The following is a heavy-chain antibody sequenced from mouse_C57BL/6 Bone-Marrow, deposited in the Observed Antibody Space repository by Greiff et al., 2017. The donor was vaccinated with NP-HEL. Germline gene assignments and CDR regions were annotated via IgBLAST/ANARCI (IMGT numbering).Heavy chain of an antibody. J-gene: IGHJ2*01. V-gene: IGHV14-4*01. Sequence: EVKLIESGAELVRPGASVKLSCTASGFTFTDDYMHWVQQRPEQGLEWIGWIDPENGDTEYASKFQGKATITADTSSNTAYLQLCSLTSEDTAVYSCTSWYYGSSLDFDYWGQGTTLTVSS. CDR1: GFTFTDDY. CDR3: TSWYYGSSLDFDY. CDR2: IDPENGDT. D-gene: IGHD1-1*01.